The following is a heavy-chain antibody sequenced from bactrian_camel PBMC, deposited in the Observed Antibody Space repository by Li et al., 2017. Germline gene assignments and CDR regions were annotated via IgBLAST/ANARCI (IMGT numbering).Heavy chain of an antibody. D-gene: IGHD4*01. CDR2: IFGDTRLT. CDR3: AMARDPDYTGSWCMLDRGWADSAF. CDR1: EYTIDTGC. Sequence: HVQLVESGGGSVPAGGSLKLSCRASEYTIDTGCMGWFRQAPGKRREGFACIFGDTRLTYYRDSVKGRFTLSQPNAKATFLLRRNSLKPEDSGQYYCAMARDPDYTGSWCMLDRGWADSAFWGQGTQVNV. V-gene: IGHV3S6*01. J-gene: IGHJ6*01.